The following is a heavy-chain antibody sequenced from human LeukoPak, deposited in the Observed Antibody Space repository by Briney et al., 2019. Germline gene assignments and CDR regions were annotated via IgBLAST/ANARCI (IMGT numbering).Heavy chain of an antibody. V-gene: IGHV3-30*02. CDR1: GFTFSSYG. Sequence: GGSLRLSCAASGFTFSSYGMHWVRQAPGKGLEWVAFIRYDGSNKYYADSVKGRFTISRDNSKNTLYLQMNSLRAEDTAVYYCAKDGGDDDSSSYFPAWFDFWGQGTLVTVSS. CDR3: AKDGGDDDSSSYFPAWFDF. D-gene: IGHD3-22*01. J-gene: IGHJ4*02. CDR2: IRYDGSNK.